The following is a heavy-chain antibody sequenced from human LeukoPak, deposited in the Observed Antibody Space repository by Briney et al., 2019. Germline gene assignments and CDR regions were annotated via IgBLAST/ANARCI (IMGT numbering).Heavy chain of an antibody. Sequence: PSETLSLTCTVSGGSISSYYWGWIRQPPGKGLEWIGSIYYSGSTYYNPSLKSRVTISVDTSKNQFSLKLSSVTAADTAVYYCARHQNYYRSGSPDYWGQGTLATVSS. CDR2: IYYSGST. J-gene: IGHJ4*02. CDR3: ARHQNYYRSGSPDY. CDR1: GGSISSYY. D-gene: IGHD3-10*01. V-gene: IGHV4-39*01.